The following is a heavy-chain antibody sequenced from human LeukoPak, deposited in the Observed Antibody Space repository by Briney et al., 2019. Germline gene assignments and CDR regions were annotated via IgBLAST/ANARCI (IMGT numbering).Heavy chain of an antibody. CDR3: AGVEDSGYYFDY. J-gene: IGHJ4*02. V-gene: IGHV3-21*01. CDR1: GFTFSSYS. CDR2: ISSSSSYI. Sequence: GGSLRLSCAASGFTFSSYSMNWVRQAPGKGLEWVSSISSSSSYIYYADSVKGRFTISRDNAKNSLYLQMNSLRAEDTAVYYCAGVEDSGYYFDYWGQGTLVTVSS. D-gene: IGHD3-10*01.